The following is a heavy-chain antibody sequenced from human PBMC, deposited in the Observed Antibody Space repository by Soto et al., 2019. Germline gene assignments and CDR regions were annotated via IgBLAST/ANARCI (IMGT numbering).Heavy chain of an antibody. V-gene: IGHV3-64*01. CDR2: ISNDAVHT. CDR3: VRVHLTWDYHSYGMDG. D-gene: IGHD7-27*01. J-gene: IGHJ6*02. CDR1: GFTFTTYC. Sequence: EVQLVESGGGLVQPGGSLTLSCVASGFTFTTYCMHLVRQAPGKGLEYLSAISNDAVHTYYANSVKDRFTISRDSFKDTLYLHMGSLRPEDMAVYYCVRVHLTWDYHSYGMDGWGQVTTVTVSS.